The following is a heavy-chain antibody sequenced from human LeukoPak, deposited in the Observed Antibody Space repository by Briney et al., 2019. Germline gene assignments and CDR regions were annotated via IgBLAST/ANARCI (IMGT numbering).Heavy chain of an antibody. D-gene: IGHD5-12*01. CDR3: ARVQSGYDHVYYYYMDV. CDR1: GGSISTNNYY. J-gene: IGHJ6*03. V-gene: IGHV4-39*07. Sequence: PSETLSLTCTVSGGSISTNNYYWGWIRQPPGKGLEWIGSMYYSGSTYYNPSLKSRVTISVDTSENQFSLKMNSVTAADTAVYYCARVQSGYDHVYYYYMDVWGKGTTVTVSS. CDR2: MYYSGST.